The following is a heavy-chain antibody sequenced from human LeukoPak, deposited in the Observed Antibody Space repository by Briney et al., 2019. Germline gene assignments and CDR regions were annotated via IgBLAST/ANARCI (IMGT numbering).Heavy chain of an antibody. CDR1: GYTFTSYG. CDR3: ARVPILYYYDSSGYYGDAFDI. D-gene: IGHD3-22*01. V-gene: IGHV1-18*01. CDR2: ISAYNGNT. Sequence: ASVKVSCKASGYTFTSYGISWVRQAPGQGLEWMGWISAYNGNTNYAQKLQGRVTMTTDTSTSTAYMEPRSLRSDDTAVYYCARVPILYYYDSSGYYGDAFDIWGQGTMVTVSS. J-gene: IGHJ3*02.